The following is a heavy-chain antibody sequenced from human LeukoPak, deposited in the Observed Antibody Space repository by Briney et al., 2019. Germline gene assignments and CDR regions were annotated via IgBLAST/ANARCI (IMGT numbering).Heavy chain of an antibody. J-gene: IGHJ4*02. CDR2: ISDGGGST. Sequence: GGSLRLSCAASGFTFSSYAMSWVRQAPGKGLEWVSFISDGGGSTYYAGSVKGRFTISRDNSKNTLYLQMNSLRGDDTAVYYCAKRAASASYYFDYLGQGTLVTVSS. CDR1: GFTFSSYA. V-gene: IGHV3-23*01. CDR3: AKRAASASYYFDY. D-gene: IGHD6-25*01.